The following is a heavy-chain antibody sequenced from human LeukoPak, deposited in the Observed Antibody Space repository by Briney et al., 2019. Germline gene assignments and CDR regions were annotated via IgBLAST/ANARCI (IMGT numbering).Heavy chain of an antibody. CDR2: MNPNSGNT. J-gene: IGHJ4*02. D-gene: IGHD2-15*01. Sequence: ASVKVSCKASGYTFTSYDINWVRQVTGQGLEWMGWMNPNSGNTGYAQKFQGRVTMTRNTSISTAYMELSSLRSEDTAVYYCARHYCSGGSCYTDYWGQGTLVTVSS. V-gene: IGHV1-8*01. CDR1: GYTFTSYD. CDR3: ARHYCSGGSCYTDY.